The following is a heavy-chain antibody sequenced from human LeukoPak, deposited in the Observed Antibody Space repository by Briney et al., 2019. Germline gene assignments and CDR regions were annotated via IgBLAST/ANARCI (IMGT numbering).Heavy chain of an antibody. D-gene: IGHD5-24*01. CDR1: GFTVSSNY. J-gene: IGHJ4*02. CDR2: IYAIGTT. V-gene: IGHV3-66*01. Sequence: GGSLRLSCAASGFTVSSNYMGWVRQAPGKGLEWVSLIYAIGTTYYADSVKGRFTISRDNSKNTVYLQMNSLRAEDTAVYYCARGSATATIQLDNWGQGTLVTVSS. CDR3: ARGSATATIQLDN.